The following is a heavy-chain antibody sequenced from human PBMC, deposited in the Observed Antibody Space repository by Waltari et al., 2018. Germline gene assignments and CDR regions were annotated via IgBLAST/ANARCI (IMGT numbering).Heavy chain of an antibody. D-gene: IGHD6-19*01. CDR2: INRDGSST. Sequence: EEQLVESGGGLAQPGESLSLSCAASGFAFSRYWMDWVRQAPGEGLVWVSRINRDGSSTTYADSVKGRFTISRDNAKNTLYVQMNRLRAEDTAVYYCARVATKTYSSPVPGRPYYYGMDVWGQGTTVTVSS. J-gene: IGHJ6*02. CDR3: ARVATKTYSSPVPGRPYYYGMDV. CDR1: GFAFSRYW. V-gene: IGHV3-74*01.